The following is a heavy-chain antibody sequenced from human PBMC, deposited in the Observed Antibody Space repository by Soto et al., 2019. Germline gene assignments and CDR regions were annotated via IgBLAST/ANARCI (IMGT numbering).Heavy chain of an antibody. D-gene: IGHD4-17*01. V-gene: IGHV1-18*01. J-gene: IGHJ4*02. CDR2: ISAYNGNT. Sequence: ASVKVSCKASGYTFTSYGISWVRQAPGQGLEWMGWISAYNGNTNYAQKLQGRVNMTTDTSTSTAYMELRSLRSDDTAVYYCARVQHDYGDYPYPYYFDYWGQGTLVTVSS. CDR1: GYTFTSYG. CDR3: ARVQHDYGDYPYPYYFDY.